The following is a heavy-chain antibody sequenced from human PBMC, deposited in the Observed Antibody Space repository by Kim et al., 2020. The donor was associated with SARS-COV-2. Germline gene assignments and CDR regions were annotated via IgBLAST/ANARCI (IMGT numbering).Heavy chain of an antibody. CDR3: ARTITMVRGVMQGMGY. CDR1: GYTFTSYY. V-gene: IGHV1-46*01. CDR2: INPSGGST. J-gene: IGHJ4*02. D-gene: IGHD3-10*01. Sequence: ASVKVSCKASGYTFTSYYMHWVRQAPGQGLEWMGIINPSGGSTSYAQKFQGRVTMTRDTSTSTVYMELSSLRSEDTAVYYCARTITMVRGVMQGMGYWGQGTLVTVSS.